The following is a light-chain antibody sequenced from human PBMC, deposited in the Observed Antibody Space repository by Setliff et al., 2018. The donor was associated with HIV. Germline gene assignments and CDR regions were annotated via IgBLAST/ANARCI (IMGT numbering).Light chain of an antibody. CDR2: DVS. V-gene: IGLV2-14*03. J-gene: IGLJ3*02. CDR1: SSDVGGYNY. Sequence: QSALTQPASVSGSPGQSITISCTGTSSDVGGYNYVSWYQQHPGKAPKLMIYDVSNRPSGVSNRFSGSKSGNTASLTISGLQAEDEADYYCGSYSSSSTFWVFGGGTQRTVL. CDR3: GSYSSSSTFWV.